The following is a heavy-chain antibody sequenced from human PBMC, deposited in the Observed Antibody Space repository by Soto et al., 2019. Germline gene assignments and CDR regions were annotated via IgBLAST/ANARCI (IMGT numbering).Heavy chain of an antibody. V-gene: IGHV1-69*01. CDR3: ATDAVFDFWSGDYWFDP. CDR2: IIPIFGTA. J-gene: IGHJ5*02. D-gene: IGHD3-3*01. CDR1: GGTFSSYA. Sequence: QVQLVQSGAEVKKPGSSVKVSCKASGGTFSSYAISWVRQAPGQGLEWMGGIIPIFGTANYAQKFQGRVTITADESTSTAYMELSSLRSEDTAVYYWATDAVFDFWSGDYWFDPWGEGTLVTVSS.